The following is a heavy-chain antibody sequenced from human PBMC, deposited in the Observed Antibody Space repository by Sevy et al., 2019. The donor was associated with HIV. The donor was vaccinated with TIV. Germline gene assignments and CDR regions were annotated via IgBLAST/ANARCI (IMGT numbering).Heavy chain of an antibody. D-gene: IGHD3-10*01. CDR2: IKSKTDGGTT. Sequence: GGSLRLSCAASGFTFSNAWMSWVRQAPGKGLEWVGRIKSKTDGGTTDYAAHVKGRFTISRDDSKITLYLQMHSLKTEDTAIYYCTTDSEKRGLSALLDYWGQGTLVTVSP. CDR1: GFTFSNAW. V-gene: IGHV3-15*01. CDR3: TTDSEKRGLSALLDY. J-gene: IGHJ4*02.